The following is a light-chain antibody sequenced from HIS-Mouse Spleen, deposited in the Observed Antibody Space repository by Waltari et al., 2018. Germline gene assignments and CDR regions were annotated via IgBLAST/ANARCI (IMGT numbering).Light chain of an antibody. J-gene: IGLJ3*02. CDR2: EGS. CDR1: SSDVGSYNL. V-gene: IGLV2-23*01. CDR3: CSYAGSSTWV. Sequence: QSALTQPASVSGSPGQSITISCTGTSSDVGSYNLFSWYQQHPGKAPKLMIYEGSKRPSGVSNRVSGSKSGNTASLTISGLQAEDEADYYCCSYAGSSTWVFGGGTKLTVL.